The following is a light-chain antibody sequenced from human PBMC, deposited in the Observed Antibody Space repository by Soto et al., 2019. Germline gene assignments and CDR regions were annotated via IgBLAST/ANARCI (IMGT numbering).Light chain of an antibody. J-gene: IGLJ1*01. V-gene: IGLV2-23*01. CDR2: EAS. CDR3: CSNAASSTYV. Sequence: QSVLTRPASVSGSPGQSITISCTGTSSDVGSHNLVSWYQQYPGKAPKLIIFEASKRPSGVSNRFSGSKSGSTASLTISGLQAEDEADYYCCSNAASSTYVFGSGTKVTVL. CDR1: SSDVGSHNL.